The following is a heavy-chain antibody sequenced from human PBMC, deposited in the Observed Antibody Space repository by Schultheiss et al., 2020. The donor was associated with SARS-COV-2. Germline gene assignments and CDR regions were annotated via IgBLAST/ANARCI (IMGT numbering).Heavy chain of an antibody. Sequence: GGSLRLSCAASGFTFSTYGMHWARQAPGKGLEWVAVISYDGSNKYYADSVKGRFTISRDNSKNTLSLQMNSLRAEDTAVYYCASPMTTRGYWYFDLWGRGTLVTVSS. CDR3: ASPMTTRGYWYFDL. J-gene: IGHJ2*01. CDR2: ISYDGSNK. D-gene: IGHD4-11*01. CDR1: GFTFSTYG. V-gene: IGHV3-30*03.